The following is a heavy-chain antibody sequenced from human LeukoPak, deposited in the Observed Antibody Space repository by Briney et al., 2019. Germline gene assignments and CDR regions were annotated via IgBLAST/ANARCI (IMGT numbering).Heavy chain of an antibody. V-gene: IGHV4-61*01. D-gene: IGHD4-11*01. CDR3: AREGVTKYYFDY. J-gene: IGHJ4*02. CDR1: GGSVSSGISY. CDR2: IYYSGST. Sequence: SETLSLTCSVSGGSVSSGISYWSWIRQPPGEGLEWIGYIYYSGSTDYNPSLKSRVTISVDTSKNQFSLKLSSVTAADTAVYYCAREGVTKYYFDYWGQGTLVTVSS.